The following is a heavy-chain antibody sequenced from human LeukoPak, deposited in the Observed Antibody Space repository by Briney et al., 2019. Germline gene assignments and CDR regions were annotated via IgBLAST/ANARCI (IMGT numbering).Heavy chain of an antibody. CDR1: GFTFSSYA. CDR2: ISYDGSNK. D-gene: IGHD3-9*01. CDR3: ARDTSHLYYDMAFIDY. Sequence: GGSLRLSCAASGFTFSSYAMHWVRQAPGKGLEWVAVISYDGSNKYYADSVKGRFTISRDNSKNTLYLQMNSLRAEDTAVYYCARDTSHLYYDMAFIDYWGQGTLVTVSS. V-gene: IGHV3-30*04. J-gene: IGHJ4*02.